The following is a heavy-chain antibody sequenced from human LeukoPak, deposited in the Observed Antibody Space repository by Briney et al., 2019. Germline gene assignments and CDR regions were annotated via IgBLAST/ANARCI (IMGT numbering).Heavy chain of an antibody. J-gene: IGHJ3*02. CDR2: ISWNSGSI. Sequence: GRSLRLSCAASGFTFDDYAMHWVRQAPGKGLEWVSGISWNSGSIGYADSVKGRFTISRDNAKNSLYLQMNSLRAEDTALYYCAKDTRITGTTGSAFDIWGQGTMVTVSS. CDR1: GFTFDDYA. CDR3: AKDTRITGTTGSAFDI. D-gene: IGHD1-20*01. V-gene: IGHV3-9*01.